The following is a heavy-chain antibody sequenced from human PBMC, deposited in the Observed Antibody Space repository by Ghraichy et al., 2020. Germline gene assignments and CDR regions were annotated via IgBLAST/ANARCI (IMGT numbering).Heavy chain of an antibody. CDR2: ISAGGGGSK. Sequence: GESLNISCAASGFTFSSYAMTWVRQAPGKGLAWVSSISAGGGGSKYYADSVKGRFTISRDNSKNTLYLQMNSLRVEDTAVYYCAPRGGSYYADDYRGQGTLVIVSS. CDR3: APRGGSYYADDY. V-gene: IGHV3-23*01. D-gene: IGHD3-10*01. J-gene: IGHJ4*02. CDR1: GFTFSSYA.